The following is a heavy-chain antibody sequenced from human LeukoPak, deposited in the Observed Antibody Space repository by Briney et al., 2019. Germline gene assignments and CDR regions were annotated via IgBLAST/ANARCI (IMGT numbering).Heavy chain of an antibody. CDR2: VNTYKVDT. CDR3: ARGRAAADDFDL. D-gene: IGHD6-13*01. CDR1: GYTFNTYS. V-gene: IGHV1-18*01. Sequence: GASVKVSCKTSGYTFNTYSINWVRQAPGQGLVWLGWVNTYKVDTKYTQKFQGRVTLTTDPSTSTVYMELTNLRSDDTAMYYCARGRAAADDFDLWGQGTLVTVSS. J-gene: IGHJ4*02.